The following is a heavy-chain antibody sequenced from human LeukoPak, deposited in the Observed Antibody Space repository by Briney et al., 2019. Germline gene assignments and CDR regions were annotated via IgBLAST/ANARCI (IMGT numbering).Heavy chain of an antibody. CDR2: INPNSGGT. V-gene: IGHV1-2*02. CDR1: GYTFTGYY. J-gene: IGHJ6*03. CDR3: ASRRVPAAIEDAYYYYYMDV. Sequence: ASVKVSCKASGYTFTGYYMHWVRQAPGQGLEWMGWINPNSGGTNYAQKFQGRVTMTRDTSISTAYMELSRLRSDDTAVYYCASRRVPAAIEDAYYYYYMDVWGKGTTVTVSS. D-gene: IGHD2-2*01.